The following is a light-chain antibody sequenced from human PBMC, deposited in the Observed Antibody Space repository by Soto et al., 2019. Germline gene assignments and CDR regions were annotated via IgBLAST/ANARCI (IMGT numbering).Light chain of an antibody. CDR2: GNN. CDR1: SSNLGADYD. J-gene: IGLJ2*01. CDR3: QSYDSSLGGSVI. Sequence: QSVLTQSPSVSGAPGQRVTISCTGSSSNLGADYDVHWYQHLPGALPKLLVFGNNNRPSGVPDRFSGSKSGASASLAITGIQAEDEATYFCQSYDSSLGGSVIFGGGTKLTVL. V-gene: IGLV1-40*01.